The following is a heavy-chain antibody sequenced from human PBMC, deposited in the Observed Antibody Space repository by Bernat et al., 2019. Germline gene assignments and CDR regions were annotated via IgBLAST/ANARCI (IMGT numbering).Heavy chain of an antibody. Sequence: EVQLVESGGGLVQPGGSLRLSCAASGFTFSSYEMNWVRQAPGKGLEWVSYISSSGSTIYYADSVKGRFTISRDNAKNSLYLQMNSLRAEDTAVYYCARGYDFWSGYSSNWYFDLWGRGTLVTVSS. CDR2: ISSSGSTI. D-gene: IGHD3-3*01. V-gene: IGHV3-48*03. J-gene: IGHJ2*01. CDR3: ARGYDFWSGYSSNWYFDL. CDR1: GFTFSSYE.